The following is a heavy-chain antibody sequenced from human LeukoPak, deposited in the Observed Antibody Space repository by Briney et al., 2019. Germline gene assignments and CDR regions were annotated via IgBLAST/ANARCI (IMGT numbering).Heavy chain of an antibody. CDR1: GFTFSSYS. D-gene: IGHD3-22*01. J-gene: IGHJ4*02. Sequence: RGSLRLSCAASGFTFSSYSMNWVRQAPGKGLEWVSSISSSSSYIYYADSVKGRFTISRDNAKNSLYLQMNSLRAEDTAVYYCARDSYYDSRGFDYWGQGTLVTVSS. CDR3: ARDSYYDSRGFDY. CDR2: ISSSSSYI. V-gene: IGHV3-21*01.